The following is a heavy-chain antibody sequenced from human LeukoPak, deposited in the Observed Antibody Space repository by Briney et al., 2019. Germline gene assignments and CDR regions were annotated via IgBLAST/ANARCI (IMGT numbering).Heavy chain of an antibody. CDR2: INPNSGGT. D-gene: IGHD2-15*01. J-gene: IGHJ4*02. Sequence: ASVKVSCKASGYTFTSYYMHWVRQAPGQGLEWMGWINPNSGGTNYAQKFQGRVTMTRDTSISTAYMELSRLRSDDTAVYYCARDGLYCSGDSCYPYYFDLWGQGTLVTVSS. V-gene: IGHV1-2*02. CDR1: GYTFTSYY. CDR3: ARDGLYCSGDSCYPYYFDL.